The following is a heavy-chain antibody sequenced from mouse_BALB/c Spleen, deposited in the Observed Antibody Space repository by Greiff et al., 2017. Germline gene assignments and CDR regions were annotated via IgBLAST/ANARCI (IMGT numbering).Heavy chain of an antibody. D-gene: IGHD2-14*01. CDR2: IWAGGST. J-gene: IGHJ3*01. V-gene: IGHV2-9*02. Sequence: VMLVESGPGLVAPSQSLSITCTVSGFSLTSYGVHWVRQPPGKGLEWLGVIWAGGSTNYNSALMSRLSISKDNSKSQVFLKMNSLQTDDTAMYYCAREHYRYDEGAWFAYWGQGTLVTVSA. CDR1: GFSLTSYG. CDR3: AREHYRYDEGAWFAY.